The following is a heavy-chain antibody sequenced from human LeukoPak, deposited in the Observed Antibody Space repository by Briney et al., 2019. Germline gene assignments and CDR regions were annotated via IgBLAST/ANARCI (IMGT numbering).Heavy chain of an antibody. Sequence: GGSLRLSCAASGFTFSSYAMSWVRQAPGKGLEWVSAISGSGGSTYYADSVKGRFTISRDNSKNTLYLQMNSLRAEDTAVYYCAKEGEYSSSSWGYYFDYWGQGTLVTVSS. J-gene: IGHJ4*02. CDR2: ISGSGGST. D-gene: IGHD6-6*01. V-gene: IGHV3-23*01. CDR3: AKEGEYSSSSWGYYFDY. CDR1: GFTFSSYA.